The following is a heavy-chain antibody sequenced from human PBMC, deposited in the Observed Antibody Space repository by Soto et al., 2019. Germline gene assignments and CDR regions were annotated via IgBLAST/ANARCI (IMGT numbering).Heavy chain of an antibody. D-gene: IGHD4-17*01. V-gene: IGHV4-38-2*01. CDR1: GGSIASIYH. J-gene: IGHJ4*02. Sequence: SETLSLTCAVSGGSIASIYHWAWIRQSPGRGLEWVASIYHTGTTYYHPSLKSRVTISVDKSKNQFSLKLSSVTAADTAVYYCARVLSDYGDLHFDYWGQGTLVTVPQ. CDR3: ARVLSDYGDLHFDY. CDR2: IYHTGTT.